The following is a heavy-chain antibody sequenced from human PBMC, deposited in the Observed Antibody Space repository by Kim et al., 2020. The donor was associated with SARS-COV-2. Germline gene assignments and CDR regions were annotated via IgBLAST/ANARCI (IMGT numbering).Heavy chain of an antibody. CDR2: ISYDGSNK. Sequence: GGSLRLSCAASGFTFSSYGMHWVRQAPGKGLEWVAVISYDGSNKYYADSVKGRFTISRDNSKNTLYLQMNSLRAEDTAVYYCAKDKRGDPGWYFDLWGRG. CDR3: AKDKRGDPGWYFDL. CDR1: GFTFSSYG. J-gene: IGHJ2*01. D-gene: IGHD3-10*01. V-gene: IGHV3-30*18.